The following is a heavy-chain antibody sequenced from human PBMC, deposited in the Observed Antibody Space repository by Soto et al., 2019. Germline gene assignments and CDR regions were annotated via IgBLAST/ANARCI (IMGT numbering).Heavy chain of an antibody. D-gene: IGHD2-15*01. CDR2: SIPIFGTA. CDR1: GGTFSSYA. Sequence: ASVKVSCKASGGTFSSYAISWVRQAPGQGLEWMGGSIPIFGTANYAQKCQVRVTITADEPTSTAYMELSSLRSEDTAVYYCARDPLKVVVAATPWNWFDPWGQGTLVTVSS. CDR3: ARDPLKVVVAATPWNWFDP. J-gene: IGHJ5*02. V-gene: IGHV1-69*13.